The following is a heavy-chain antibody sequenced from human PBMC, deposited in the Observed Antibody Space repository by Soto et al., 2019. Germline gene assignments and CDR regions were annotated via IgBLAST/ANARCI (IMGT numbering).Heavy chain of an antibody. Sequence: PGESLKISCKGSGFSFTSYWIGWVRQMPGKGLEWMGIIYPGDSDTRYSPSFQGQVTISADKSISTAYLQWSSLKASDTAMYYCARLVNVVVPAAIGEHNWFDPWGQGTLVTVSS. CDR1: GFSFTSYW. CDR3: ARLVNVVVPAAIGEHNWFDP. CDR2: IYPGDSDT. D-gene: IGHD2-2*02. J-gene: IGHJ5*02. V-gene: IGHV5-51*01.